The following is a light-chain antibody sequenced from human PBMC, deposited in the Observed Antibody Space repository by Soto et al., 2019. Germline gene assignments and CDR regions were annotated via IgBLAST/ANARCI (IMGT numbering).Light chain of an antibody. CDR2: EGS. J-gene: IGLJ1*01. CDR3: CSYAGSSTFLV. V-gene: IGLV2-23*03. Sequence: ALTQPASVSGSPGQSIAISCTGTSSDVGSYNLVSWYEQHPGKAPKLMIYEGSKRPSGVSYRFSGSKSGNTASLTISGLQAEDEADYYCCSYAGSSTFLVFGTGTKVTVL. CDR1: SSDVGSYNL.